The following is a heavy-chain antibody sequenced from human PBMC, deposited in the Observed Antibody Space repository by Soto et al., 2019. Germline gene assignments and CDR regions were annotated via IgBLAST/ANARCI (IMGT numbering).Heavy chain of an antibody. J-gene: IGHJ5*02. V-gene: IGHV1-18*01. CDR3: VRDEISSAGLDP. CDR1: GYTFIRYG. CDR2: IRTHNGNT. Sequence: QVQLVQSGAEVKKPGASVKVSCKASGYTFIRYGISWVRQAPGQGLEWMGWIRTHNGNTYYAQNFQGRVTMTSDAPTSTAYMELRSLRSDDTPFYYCVRDEISSAGLDPWGQGTLVTASS.